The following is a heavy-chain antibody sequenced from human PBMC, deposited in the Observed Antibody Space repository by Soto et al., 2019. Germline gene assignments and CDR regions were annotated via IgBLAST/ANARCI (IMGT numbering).Heavy chain of an antibody. CDR3: ARAVGRDGSSWNTGAFDY. V-gene: IGHV1-2*04. CDR1: GYSLPGSY. Sequence: APVKVSCKTSGYSLPGSYLNWMGQAPGKGLEWMGWINPDTGGTDLTQKFQAWVTMTRDTSMSTAYMELSNVKPDDTAVYYCARAVGRDGSSWNTGAFDYWGPGSLVTVSS. D-gene: IGHD1-1*01. J-gene: IGHJ4*02. CDR2: INPDTGGT.